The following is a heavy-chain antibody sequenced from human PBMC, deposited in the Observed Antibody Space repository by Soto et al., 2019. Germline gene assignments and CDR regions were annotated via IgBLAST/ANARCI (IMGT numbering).Heavy chain of an antibody. V-gene: IGHV4-30-4*01. Sequence: QVQLQESGPGLLKSSQTLSLTCSVSGGPITYGDYYWTWIRQPPGKGLEFVGYVYSTGTTYYDPSFPSRVTMSQDAAKNQFSMTLSSLTAADTAVDYCARATYCDLHYCGQGTLGTVSS. D-gene: IGHD4-17*01. CDR1: GGPITYGDYY. J-gene: IGHJ4*02. CDR3: ARATYCDLHY. CDR2: VYSTGTT.